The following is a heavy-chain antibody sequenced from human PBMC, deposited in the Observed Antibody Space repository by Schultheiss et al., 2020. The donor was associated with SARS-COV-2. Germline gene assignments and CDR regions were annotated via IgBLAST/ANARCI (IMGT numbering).Heavy chain of an antibody. D-gene: IGHD6-19*01. CDR2: IYTSGST. V-gene: IGHV4-4*07. J-gene: IGHJ5*02. Sequence: SETLSLTCTVSGGSISSYYWSWIRQPAGKGLEWIGRIYTSGSTYYNPSLKSRVTISVDTSKNQFSLKLSSVTAADTAVYYCARAQRLANWFDPWGQGTLVTVSS. CDR1: GGSISSYY. CDR3: ARAQRLANWFDP.